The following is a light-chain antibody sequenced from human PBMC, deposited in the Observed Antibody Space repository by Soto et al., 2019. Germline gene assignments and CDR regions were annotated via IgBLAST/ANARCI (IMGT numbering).Light chain of an antibody. CDR2: DAS. V-gene: IGKV3-11*01. CDR1: QSVSSF. CDR3: QQSENGPKR. Sequence: SLLTEVRAALCLSRGGGATLSGRASQSVSSFLAWYQQKPGQAPRLLIYDASHRATGTPARFSGSGSVTDFAHPISSLAPEDCAAYSYQQSENGPKRFGQGTRWIS. J-gene: IGKJ1*01.